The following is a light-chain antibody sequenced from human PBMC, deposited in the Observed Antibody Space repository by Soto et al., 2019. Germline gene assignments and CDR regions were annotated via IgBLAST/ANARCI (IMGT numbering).Light chain of an antibody. CDR1: QSVRSK. V-gene: IGKV3-15*01. CDR3: QQYNTWPLIT. CDR2: GAS. Sequence: EIVMTQSPATLSVSPGDRVTLSCRASQSVRSKLAWYQKKPGQAPRLLIYGASTMETGIPARFSGSGSGTDFTLTISSLQSDDFAVYYCQQYNTWPLITFGQGARLAIK. J-gene: IGKJ5*01.